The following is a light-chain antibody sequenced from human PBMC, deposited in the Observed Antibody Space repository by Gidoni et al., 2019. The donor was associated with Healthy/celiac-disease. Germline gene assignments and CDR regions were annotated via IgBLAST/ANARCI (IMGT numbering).Light chain of an antibody. Sequence: IQMTQSPSSLSASVGVRVTITCQASQDISNYLNWYQQKPEKAPKLMIYDASNLETGVPSSVSGSGSGTDFTFTISSLQPEDSATYYCQQYDNLITFGQGTRLEIK. CDR3: QQYDNLIT. J-gene: IGKJ5*01. V-gene: IGKV1-33*01. CDR1: QDISNY. CDR2: DAS.